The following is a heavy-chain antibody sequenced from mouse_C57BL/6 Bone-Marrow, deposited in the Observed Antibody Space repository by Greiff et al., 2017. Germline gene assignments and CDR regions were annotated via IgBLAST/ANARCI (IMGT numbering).Heavy chain of an antibody. CDR2: IYPSDSET. D-gene: IGHD2-14*01. V-gene: IGHV1-61*01. CDR1: GYTFTSYW. CDR3: AGSDRFDY. Sequence: QVQLQQPGAELVRPGSSVKLSCKASGYTFTSYWMDWVKQRPGQGLEWIGNIYPSDSETHYNQKFKDKATLTVDKSSSTAYMQLSSLTSEDSAVYYCAGSDRFDYWGQGTTLTVSS. J-gene: IGHJ2*01.